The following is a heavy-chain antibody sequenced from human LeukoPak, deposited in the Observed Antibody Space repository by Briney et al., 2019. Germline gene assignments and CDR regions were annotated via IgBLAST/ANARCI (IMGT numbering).Heavy chain of an antibody. CDR1: GGSISSSSYY. CDR2: INHSGST. CDR3: ARVKAVAAAGPNWFDP. J-gene: IGHJ5*02. V-gene: IGHV4-39*07. D-gene: IGHD6-13*01. Sequence: SETLSLTCTVSGGSISSSSYYWGWIRQPPGKGLEWIGEINHSGSTNYNPSLKSRVTISVDTSKNQFSLKLSSVTAADTAVYYCARVKAVAAAGPNWFDPWGQGTLVTVSS.